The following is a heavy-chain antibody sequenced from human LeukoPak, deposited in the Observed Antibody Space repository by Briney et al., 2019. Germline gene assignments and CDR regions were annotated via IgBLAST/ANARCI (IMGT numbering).Heavy chain of an antibody. Sequence: SETLSLTCSVPGGSISSSSYHWGWIRQPPGKGLEWIGSNYYSGSTYYNPSLKSRVTISVDTSKNQFSLKLSSVTAADTAVYYCARHFGYITGGAFDIWGQGTMVTVSS. CDR3: ARHFGYITGGAFDI. J-gene: IGHJ3*02. CDR1: GGSISSSSYH. V-gene: IGHV4-39*01. CDR2: NYYSGST. D-gene: IGHD1-14*01.